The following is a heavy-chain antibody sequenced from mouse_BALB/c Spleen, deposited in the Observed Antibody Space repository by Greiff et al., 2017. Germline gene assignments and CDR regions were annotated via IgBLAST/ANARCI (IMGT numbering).Heavy chain of an antibody. CDR3: ASTVRDAMDY. Sequence: VKLMESGAELVRPGVSVKISCKGSGYTFTDYAMHWVKQSHAKSLEWIGVISTYYGDASYNQKFKGKATMTVDKSSSTAYMELARLTSEDSAIYYCASTVRDAMDYWGQGTSVTVSS. V-gene: IGHV1S137*01. CDR1: GYTFTDYA. J-gene: IGHJ4*01. D-gene: IGHD1-1*01. CDR2: ISTYYGDA.